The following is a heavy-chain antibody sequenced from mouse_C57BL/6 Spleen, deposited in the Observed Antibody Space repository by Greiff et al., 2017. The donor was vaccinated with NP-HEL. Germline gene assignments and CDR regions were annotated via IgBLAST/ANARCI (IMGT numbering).Heavy chain of an antibody. CDR1: GYSFTDYN. CDR3: ARNAAGTIAMDD. V-gene: IGHV1-39*01. CDR2: INPNYGTT. J-gene: IGHJ4*01. D-gene: IGHD4-1*01. Sequence: EVQLQQSGPELVKPGASVKISCTASGYSFTDYNMNWVQQSNGKSLEWIGVINPNYGTTSYNQQFKGKATLTVDQSSSPAYMQLNSLTSEDSAVDYCARNAAGTIAMDDWGQGTSVTVSS.